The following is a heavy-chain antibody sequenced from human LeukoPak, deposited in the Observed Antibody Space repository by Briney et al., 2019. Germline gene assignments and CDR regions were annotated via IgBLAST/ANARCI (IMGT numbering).Heavy chain of an antibody. CDR1: GGSIGHYY. CDR2: IYTSGST. J-gene: IGHJ4*02. V-gene: IGHV4-4*07. Sequence: NPSETLSLTCTVSGGSIGHYYWTWIRQPAGKGLEWIGRIYTSGSTRYNPSLKSRVTMSVDTSQNQFSLKLSSVTAADTAMYYCAREDSTGWYGVDYWSPGTLVTVSS. CDR3: AREDSTGWYGVDY. D-gene: IGHD6-19*01.